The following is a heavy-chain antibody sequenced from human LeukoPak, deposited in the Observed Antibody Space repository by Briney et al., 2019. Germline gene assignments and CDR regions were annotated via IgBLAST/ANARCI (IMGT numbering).Heavy chain of an antibody. CDR1: GFPFSSYA. J-gene: IGHJ4*02. CDR3: AKGSF. CDR2: TSGNGAKT. D-gene: IGHD3-10*01. Sequence: GGSLRLSCAASGFPFSSYAMSWVRQAPGKGLEWVSATSGNGAKTYYADSVKGRFTISRDNSRNTLYLQMNNLRAEDTAAYYCAKGSFWGQGTLVTVSS. V-gene: IGHV3-23*01.